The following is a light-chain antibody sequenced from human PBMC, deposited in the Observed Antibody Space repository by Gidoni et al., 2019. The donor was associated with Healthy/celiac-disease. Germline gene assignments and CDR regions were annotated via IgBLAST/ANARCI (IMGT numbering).Light chain of an antibody. CDR2: KAS. CDR1: QSISSW. CDR3: QQYNSYSPGCS. Sequence: DIQMTQSPSTLSASVGDRVTITCRASQSISSWLVWYQQKPGKAPKLLIYKASSLESGVPSRFSGSGSGTEFTLTISSLQPDDFATYYCQQYNSYSPGCSFGQGTKLEIK. V-gene: IGKV1-5*03. J-gene: IGKJ2*04.